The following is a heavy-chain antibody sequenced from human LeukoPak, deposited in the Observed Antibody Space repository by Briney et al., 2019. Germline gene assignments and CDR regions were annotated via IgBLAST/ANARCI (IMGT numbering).Heavy chain of an antibody. V-gene: IGHV3-15*01. CDR1: GFTFSNAW. CDR2: IKSKADGGTR. J-gene: IGHJ4*02. CDR3: TPEYYATRAPTPIDY. Sequence: PGGSLRLSCTASGFTFSNAWMSWVRQAPGKGLEWVGRIKSKADGGTRDYAAPVKGRFTISTDDSKNTLYLPMNSLKTEDTAVDYCTPEYYATRAPTPIDYWGQGTLVNGSS. D-gene: IGHD2/OR15-2a*01.